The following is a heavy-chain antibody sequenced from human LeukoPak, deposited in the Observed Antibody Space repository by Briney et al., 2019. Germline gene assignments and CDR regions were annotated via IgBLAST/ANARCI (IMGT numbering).Heavy chain of an antibody. J-gene: IGHJ6*02. CDR3: VRGYSFGPYGMDV. D-gene: IGHD2-15*01. Sequence: GGSLRLSFAASGXPFSSYAMHWVRQAPGKGVEYVSAISDSGGSTYYADSVKGRFTISRDNSKNTLYLQMSSLRAEDTAVYFCVRGYSFGPYGMDVWGQGTTVTVSS. V-gene: IGHV3-64D*09. CDR1: GXPFSSYA. CDR2: ISDSGGST.